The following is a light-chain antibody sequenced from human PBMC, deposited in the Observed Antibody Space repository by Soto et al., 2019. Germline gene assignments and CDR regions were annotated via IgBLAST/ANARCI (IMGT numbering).Light chain of an antibody. V-gene: IGLV2-23*02. CDR1: SNSLGYYNL. CDR2: EVN. CDR3: CSPAGAMTWV. J-gene: IGLJ3*02. Sequence: QSALTQPASVSGSPGQSITISCTGTSNSLGYYNLVSWYQQHPGKAPKFIIFEVNKWPSGVSSRFSGSKSGNTASLTISGLQPEDEADYYCCSPAGAMTWVFGGGTKLTVL.